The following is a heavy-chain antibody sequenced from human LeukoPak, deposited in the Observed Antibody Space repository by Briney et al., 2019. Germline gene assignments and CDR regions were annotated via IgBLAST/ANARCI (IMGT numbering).Heavy chain of an antibody. Sequence: PGRTLRLSCAASGFTISSYGMNWGRQGPGKGLEWVAVISYDGSNKYYADSVKGRFTISRDNSKNTLYLQMNSLRAEDTAVYYCAKELSGFWYFDYWGQGTLVTVSS. V-gene: IGHV3-30*18. J-gene: IGHJ4*02. CDR2: ISYDGSNK. CDR3: AKELSGFWYFDY. CDR1: GFTISSYG. D-gene: IGHD2/OR15-2a*01.